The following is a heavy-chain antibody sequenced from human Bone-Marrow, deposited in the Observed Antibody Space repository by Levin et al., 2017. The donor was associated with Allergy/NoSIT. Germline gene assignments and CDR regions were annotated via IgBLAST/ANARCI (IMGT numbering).Heavy chain of an antibody. CDR2: IGTASDT. D-gene: IGHD6-19*01. CDR3: ARDRAVAAASAGNWYFDL. V-gene: IGHV3-13*01. J-gene: IGHJ2*01. Sequence: GGSLRLSCAASGFTFRRYDMHWVRQASGKGLEWVSAIGTASDTFYPDSVKGRFTISRDNAKSSLYLQMDSLTAGDTAVYYCARDRAVAAASAGNWYFDLWGRGTLVTVSS. CDR1: GFTFRRYD.